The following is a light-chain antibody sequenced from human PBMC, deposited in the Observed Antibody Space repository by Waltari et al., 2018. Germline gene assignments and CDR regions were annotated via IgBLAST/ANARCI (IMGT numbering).Light chain of an antibody. CDR3: SSYTSGSTVL. J-gene: IGLJ2*01. CDR1: SSDVGRYNY. Sequence: QSALTQPASLSGSPGQSITISCTGTSSDVGRYNYVSWYQYHPGKAPKFIIYDVSKRPSGVSDRFSGSKSGDTASLTISGLQAEDEAYYYCSSYTSGSTVLFGGGTKVTVL. V-gene: IGLV2-14*03. CDR2: DVS.